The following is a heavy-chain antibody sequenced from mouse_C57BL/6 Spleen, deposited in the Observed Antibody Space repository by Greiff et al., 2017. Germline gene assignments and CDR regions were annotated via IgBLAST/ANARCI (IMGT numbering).Heavy chain of an antibody. CDR3: APNMITTRGFDY. Sequence: QVQLQQSGPELVKPGASVKISCKASGYAFSSSWMNWVKQRPGKGLEWIGRIYPGDGATNYNGKFKGKATLTADKSSSTAYMQLSSLASEDSAVYFCAPNMITTRGFDYWGQGTTLTVSS. CDR2: IYPGDGAT. V-gene: IGHV1-82*01. CDR1: GYAFSSSW. J-gene: IGHJ2*01. D-gene: IGHD2-4*01.